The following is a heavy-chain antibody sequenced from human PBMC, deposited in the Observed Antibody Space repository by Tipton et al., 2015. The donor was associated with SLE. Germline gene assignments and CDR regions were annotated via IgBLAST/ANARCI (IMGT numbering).Heavy chain of an antibody. J-gene: IGHJ3*02. D-gene: IGHD3-10*01. Sequence: APGKGLEWVSSISSSSSYIYYADSVKGRFTIPRDNAKNSLYLQMNSLGAEDTAVYYCASQGGSGEFDAFDIWRQGTVVTVSS. CDR2: ISSSSSYI. CDR3: ASQGGSGEFDAFDI. V-gene: IGHV3-21*01.